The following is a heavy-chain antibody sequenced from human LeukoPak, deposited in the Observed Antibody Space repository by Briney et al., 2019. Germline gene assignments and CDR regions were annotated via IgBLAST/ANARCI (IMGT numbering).Heavy chain of an antibody. CDR2: IKTKTDGGTG. CDR3: TTNYYVGYFDH. CDR1: GFPFTNAW. D-gene: IGHD3-10*02. J-gene: IGHJ4*02. V-gene: IGHV3-15*01. Sequence: GGSLRLSCAVSGFPFTNAWMSWVRQAPGKGLEWVGRIKTKTDGGTGDYAAPVTGRFIISRDDSKNTLYLQMDSLKTEDTAVYYCTTNYYVGYFDHWGQGTLVTVSS.